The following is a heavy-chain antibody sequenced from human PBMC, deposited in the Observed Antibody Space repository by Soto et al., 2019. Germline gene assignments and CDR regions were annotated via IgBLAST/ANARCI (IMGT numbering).Heavy chain of an antibody. CDR2: INAGNGNT. CDR3: ARDWGGEQWLVPEDAFDI. CDR1: GYTFTSYA. D-gene: IGHD6-19*01. V-gene: IGHV1-3*01. J-gene: IGHJ3*02. Sequence: GASVKVSCKASGYTFTSYAMHWVRQAPGQRLEWMGWINAGNGNTKYSQKFQGRVTITRDTSASTAYMELSSLRSEDTAVYYCARDWGGEQWLVPEDAFDIWGQGTMVTVSS.